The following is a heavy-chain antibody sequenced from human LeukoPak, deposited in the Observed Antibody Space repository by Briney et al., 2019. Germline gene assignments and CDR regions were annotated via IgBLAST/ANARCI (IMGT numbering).Heavy chain of an antibody. Sequence: PGGSLRLSCAASGFTFSSYAMSWVRQAPGKGLEWVSAISGSGGSTYYADSVKGRFTISRDNSKNTLYLQMNSLRAEDTAVYYCAKVTPTIFGVVIIKSSFDYWGQGTLVTVSS. CDR3: AKVTPTIFGVVIIKSSFDY. D-gene: IGHD3-3*01. V-gene: IGHV3-23*01. CDR2: ISGSGGST. J-gene: IGHJ4*02. CDR1: GFTFSSYA.